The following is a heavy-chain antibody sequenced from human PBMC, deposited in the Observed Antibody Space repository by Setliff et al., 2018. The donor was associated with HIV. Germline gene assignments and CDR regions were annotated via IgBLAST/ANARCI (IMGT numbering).Heavy chain of an antibody. J-gene: IGHJ1*01. Sequence: WASVKVSCKASGGTFNTYTINWVRQAPGQGLEWMGIINPSSGSTTYAQKFQGRVTMTRDTSTSTVYMELSSLRSEDTAVYYCARDPAPSSSASYFQHWGQGTQVTVSS. CDR2: INPSSGST. D-gene: IGHD6-6*01. CDR1: GGTFNTYT. CDR3: ARDPAPSSSASYFQH. V-gene: IGHV1-46*02.